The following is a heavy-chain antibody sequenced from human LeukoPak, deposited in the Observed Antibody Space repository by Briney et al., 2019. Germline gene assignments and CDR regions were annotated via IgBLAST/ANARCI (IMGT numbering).Heavy chain of an antibody. D-gene: IGHD1-26*01. V-gene: IGHV3-23*01. CDR1: GFTFSGYA. CDR2: ISGSGGST. CDR3: AKDLSGSYGY. J-gene: IGHJ4*02. Sequence: GGSLRLSCAASGFTFSGYAMSWVHQAPGKGLEWVSAISGSGGSTYYADSVKGRFTISRDNSKNTLYLQMNSLRAEDTAVYYCAKDLSGSYGYWGQGTLVTVSS.